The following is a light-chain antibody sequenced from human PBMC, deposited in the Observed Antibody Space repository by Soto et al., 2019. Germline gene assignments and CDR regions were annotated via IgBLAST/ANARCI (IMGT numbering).Light chain of an antibody. Sequence: QSALTQPPSASGSPGQSVTLSCTGTSSDVGNYNYVSWYQQHPGKAPKLMIYEVTKRTSGVPDRFSGSKSGNTASLTVSGLQAEDEAEYYCTSYAAGKNVVFGGGTKLTVL. V-gene: IGLV2-8*01. CDR3: TSYAAGKNVV. CDR2: EVT. J-gene: IGLJ2*01. CDR1: SSDVGNYNY.